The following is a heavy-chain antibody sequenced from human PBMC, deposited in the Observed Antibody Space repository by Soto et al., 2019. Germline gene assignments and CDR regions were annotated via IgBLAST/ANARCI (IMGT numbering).Heavy chain of an antibody. CDR2: IRGFRTCT. V-gene: IGHV3-21*01. J-gene: IGHJ4*03. Sequence: PGGSLRLSCISSGFTLRTYTINWARQAHAKGLVSVSRIRGFRTCTVSAESVQCRLTRSSANATISLYIQMDRLRATDTYVYDCARERGYNANDYYYNAFGDWGQRTPVTVSS. CDR1: GFTLRTYT. D-gene: IGHD3-10*01. CDR3: ARERGYNANDYYYNAFGD.